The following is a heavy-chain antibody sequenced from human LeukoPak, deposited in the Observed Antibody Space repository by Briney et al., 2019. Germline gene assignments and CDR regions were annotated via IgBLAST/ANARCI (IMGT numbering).Heavy chain of an antibody. D-gene: IGHD3-16*01. CDR3: VSAYGGLLDY. J-gene: IGHJ4*02. CDR1: GFTFNTYE. V-gene: IGHV3-48*03. CDR2: ISANGDTI. Sequence: GGSLRLSCAASGFTFNTYEMNWVRQAPGKGMEWISYISANGDTIYYADSVRGRFTISRDNANNSLSLLMNSLRVEGTPLYYCVSAYGGLLDYWGQGSLVTVSS.